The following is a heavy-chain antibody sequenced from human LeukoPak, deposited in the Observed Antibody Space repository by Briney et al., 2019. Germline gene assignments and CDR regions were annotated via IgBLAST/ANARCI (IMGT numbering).Heavy chain of an antibody. CDR1: GFTFSSYC. CDR2: IRYDGSNK. V-gene: IGHV3-30*02. D-gene: IGHD3-10*01. CDR3: AKGGLWSGELSAY. J-gene: IGHJ4*02. Sequence: PGGSLRLSCAASGFTFSSYCMHWVRQAPGKGREWGAFIRYDGSNKYYADSVKGRFTVSRDNSKNTLYLQMNSLRAEDTAVYYCAKGGLWSGELSAYWGQGTLVTVSS.